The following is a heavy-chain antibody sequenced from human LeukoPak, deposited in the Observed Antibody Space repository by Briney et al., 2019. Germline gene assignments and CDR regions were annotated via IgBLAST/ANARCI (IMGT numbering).Heavy chain of an antibody. D-gene: IGHD2-2*01. Sequence: SETLSLTCAVYGGSFSGYYWSWIRQPPGKGLEWIGEINHSGSTNYNPSLKSRVTISVDTSKNQFSLKLSSVTAADTAMYYCARVYCSSTSCYNWFDPWGQGTLVTVSS. J-gene: IGHJ5*02. CDR1: GGSFSGYY. CDR3: ARVYCSSTSCYNWFDP. CDR2: INHSGST. V-gene: IGHV4-34*01.